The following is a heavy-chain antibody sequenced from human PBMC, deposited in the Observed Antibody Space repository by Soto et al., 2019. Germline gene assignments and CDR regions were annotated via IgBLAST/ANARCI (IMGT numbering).Heavy chain of an antibody. CDR2: INPSGGSI. V-gene: IGHV1-46*01. J-gene: IGHJ1*01. CDR1: GYTFTSYY. CDR3: ARDNEGIAAPGGLQH. Sequence: QVQLVQSGAEVKKPGASVKVSCKASGYTFTSYYMNWVRQAPGQGLEWIGIINPSGGSIGDAKKCQGRVTMTRDTSTSTVYMELSSLRSEDTAVYYCARDNEGIAAPGGLQHWGQGTLVTVSS. D-gene: IGHD6-13*01.